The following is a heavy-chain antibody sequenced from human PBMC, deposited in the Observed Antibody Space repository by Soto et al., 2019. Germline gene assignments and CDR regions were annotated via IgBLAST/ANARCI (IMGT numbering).Heavy chain of an antibody. CDR1: GFTFSTYV. CDR2: ISYDSSNE. CDR3: ASPYCSGGSCYHTEYFQH. Sequence: QVHLVESGGGVVQPGRSLRLSCGASGFTFSTYVIHWVRQAPDKGLEWVAVISYDSSNEFYADSVKGRFTISRDNSKNTLYLLMNNLRPDDTAVYYCASPYCSGGSCYHTEYFQHWGQGTLVTVSS. D-gene: IGHD2-15*01. V-gene: IGHV3-30-3*01. J-gene: IGHJ1*01.